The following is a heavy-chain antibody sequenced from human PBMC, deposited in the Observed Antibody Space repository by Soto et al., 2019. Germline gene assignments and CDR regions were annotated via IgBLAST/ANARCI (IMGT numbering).Heavy chain of an antibody. V-gene: IGHV3-30-3*01. CDR1: GFTFSSYA. D-gene: IGHD2-15*01. Sequence: VQLVESGGGLVKPGGSLRLSCAASGFTFSSYAMHWVRQAPGKGLEWVAVISYDGSNKYYADSVKGRFTISRDNSKNTLYLQMNSLRAEDTAVYYCARDTSVSVCSGGSCYEIDYWGQGTLVTVSS. CDR3: ARDTSVSVCSGGSCYEIDY. CDR2: ISYDGSNK. J-gene: IGHJ4*02.